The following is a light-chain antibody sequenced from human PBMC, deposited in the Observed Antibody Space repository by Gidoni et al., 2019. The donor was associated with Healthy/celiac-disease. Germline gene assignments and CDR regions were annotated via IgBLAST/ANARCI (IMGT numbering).Light chain of an antibody. CDR3: QQYGSSPRT. Sequence: EMVLTQSTGTLPLSPGERATLSCRASQSVSSSYLAWYQQTPGQAPRLLIYGASSRATGIPDRFSGSGSGTDFTLPISSLEPEDFAVYYCQQYGSSPRTFGQGTKLEIK. J-gene: IGKJ2*01. CDR1: QSVSSSY. V-gene: IGKV3-20*01. CDR2: GAS.